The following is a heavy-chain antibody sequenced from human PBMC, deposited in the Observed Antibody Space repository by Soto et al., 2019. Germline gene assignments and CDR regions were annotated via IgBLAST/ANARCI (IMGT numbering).Heavy chain of an antibody. CDR1: GGSISSGGYS. V-gene: IGHV4-30-2*01. CDR3: ARASSSWEGFDY. J-gene: IGHJ4*02. CDR2: IYHSGST. Sequence: SETLSLTCAVSGGSISSGGYSWSWIRQPPGKGLEWIGYIYHSGSTYYNPSLKSRVTISVDRSKNQFSLKLSSVTAADTAVYYCARASSSWEGFDYWGQGTLVTVSS. D-gene: IGHD6-13*01.